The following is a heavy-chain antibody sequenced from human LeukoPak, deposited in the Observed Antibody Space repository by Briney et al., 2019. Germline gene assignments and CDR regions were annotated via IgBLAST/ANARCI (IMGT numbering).Heavy chain of an antibody. V-gene: IGHV4-39*07. J-gene: IGHJ4*02. CDR2: IYYSGST. CDR3: ARSGPQSTSTWFHSSY. CDR1: GGSISSSSYY. Sequence: SETLSLTCTVSGGSISSSSYYWGWIRQPPGKGLEWIGSIYYSGSTYYNPSLKSRVTISVDTSKNQFSLKLRSVTAADTAVYYCARSGPQSTSTWFHSSYWGQGFLVTVSS. D-gene: IGHD2-2*01.